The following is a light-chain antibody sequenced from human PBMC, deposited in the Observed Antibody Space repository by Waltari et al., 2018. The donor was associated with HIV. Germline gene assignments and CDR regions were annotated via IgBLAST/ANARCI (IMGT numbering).Light chain of an antibody. Sequence: QSVLTQPPSASGTPGQRVTISCSGRSPHIEFNYVYWYQQVPGTAPKLLIYKNDQWPSGVPDRFSASKSGTSASLVISGLRSEDEADYYCAAWDDRLSGRVFGTGTRVTVL. J-gene: IGLJ1*01. V-gene: IGLV1-47*01. CDR3: AAWDDRLSGRV. CDR2: KND. CDR1: SPHIEFNY.